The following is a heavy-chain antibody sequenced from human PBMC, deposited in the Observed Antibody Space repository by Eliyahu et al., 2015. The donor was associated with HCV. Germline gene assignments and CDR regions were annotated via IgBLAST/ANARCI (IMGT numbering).Heavy chain of an antibody. CDR3: ASGGGGIAVAGTGGWFDP. V-gene: IGHV4-59*01. D-gene: IGHD6-19*01. Sequence: QVQLQESGPGLVKPSETLSLTCTVSGGSITTYYWXWIRQPPGKGLEWIGYIHYSGSTNYNPSLKSRVTISLDTSKNQFSLKLTSLTAADTAVYFCASGGGGIAVAGTGGWFDPWGQGTLVTVSS. CDR1: GGSITTYY. J-gene: IGHJ5*02. CDR2: IHYSGST.